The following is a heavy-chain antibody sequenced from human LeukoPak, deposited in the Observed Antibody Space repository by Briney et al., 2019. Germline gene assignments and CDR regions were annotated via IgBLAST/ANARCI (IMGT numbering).Heavy chain of an antibody. D-gene: IGHD1-26*01. CDR2: IIPIFGTA. Sequence: SVKVSCKASGGTFSSYAISWVRQAPGQGLEWMGGIIPIFGTANYAQKFQGRVTITTDESTSTAYMELSSLGSEDTAVYYCARGKWELLRVLFDYWGQGTLVTVSS. V-gene: IGHV1-69*05. CDR3: ARGKWELLRVLFDY. J-gene: IGHJ4*02. CDR1: GGTFSSYA.